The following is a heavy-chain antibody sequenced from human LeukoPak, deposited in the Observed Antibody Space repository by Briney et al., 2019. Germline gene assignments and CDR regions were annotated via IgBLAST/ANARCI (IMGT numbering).Heavy chain of an antibody. V-gene: IGHV3-7*01. CDR2: INPAGSQK. D-gene: IGHD3-16*01. J-gene: IGHJ4*02. CDR1: GLTFSSSW. CDR3: ARAVDVADY. Sequence: GGSLRLSCVASGLTFSSSWMNWIRQAPGKGPEWLANINPAGSQKDYVDSVKGRFIISRDNAKDSVFLQMNNLRVEDTAVYYCARAVDVADYWGRGTLVTVSS.